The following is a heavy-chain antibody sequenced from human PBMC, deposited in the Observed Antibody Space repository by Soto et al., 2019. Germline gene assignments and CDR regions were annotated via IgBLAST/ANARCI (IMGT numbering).Heavy chain of an antibody. D-gene: IGHD4-4*01. CDR3: AKDRQYPRDYFHY. CDR1: GGCMSSGGYA. CDR2: IYHSGIT. Sequence: ALSLIADDSGGCMSSGGYAWSWIRQPPGKGLEWIGYIYHSGITYYNPSLKSRVTISVDRSKNQFSLKLSSVTAEDTAVYYCAKDRQYPRDYFHYWGQGTLVTVSS. V-gene: IGHV4-30-2*01. J-gene: IGHJ4*02.